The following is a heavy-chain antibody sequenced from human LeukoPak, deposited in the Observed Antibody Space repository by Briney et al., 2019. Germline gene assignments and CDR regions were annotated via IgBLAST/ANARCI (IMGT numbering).Heavy chain of an antibody. J-gene: IGHJ4*02. D-gene: IGHD3-10*01. CDR3: ASPPSGDGGSFEY. CDR2: IVPPFNTT. CDR1: GGTFSTYA. V-gene: IGHV1-69*01. Sequence: SPKVSCKASGGTFSTYAISWVRQAPGQCLEWMVGIVPPFNTTNYAQKFQGRVTITADESTSTAYMEQSSLRSDDTAVYYCASPPSGDGGSFEYWGQGTLVTVSS.